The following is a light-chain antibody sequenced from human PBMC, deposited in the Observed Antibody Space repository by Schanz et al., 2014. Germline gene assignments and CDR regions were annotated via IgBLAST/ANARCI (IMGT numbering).Light chain of an antibody. Sequence: QLVLTQSASASASLGASVKLTCTLSSGHSNYAIAWHQQQPEKGPRYLMRVNNDGSHTNGDGIPDRFSGSSSGAERYLTISSLQSEDEADYYCQTWDTGIRVFGGGTKLTV. CDR3: QTWDTGIRV. CDR2: VNNDGSH. CDR1: SGHSNYA. V-gene: IGLV4-69*01. J-gene: IGLJ3*02.